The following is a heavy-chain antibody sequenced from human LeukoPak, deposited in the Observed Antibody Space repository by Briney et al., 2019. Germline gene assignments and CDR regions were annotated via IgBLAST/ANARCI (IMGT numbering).Heavy chain of an antibody. CDR3: ARDHSSSCSYYFDY. J-gene: IGHJ4*02. CDR1: GFTFSSYA. CDR2: ISYDGSNK. D-gene: IGHD6-6*01. V-gene: IGHV3-30-3*01. Sequence: GGSLRLACAASGFTFSSYAMHWVRQAPGKGLGWVAVISYDGSNKYYADSVKGRFTISRDNSKNTLYLQMNSLRAEDTAVYYCARDHSSSCSYYFDYWGQGTLVTVSS.